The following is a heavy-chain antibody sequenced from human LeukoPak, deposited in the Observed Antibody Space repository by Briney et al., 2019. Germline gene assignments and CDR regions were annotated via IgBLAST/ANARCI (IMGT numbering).Heavy chain of an antibody. CDR2: IYYTGST. J-gene: IGHJ5*02. Sequence: SETLSLTCTVSGGSISSSDYYWGWIRQPPGKGLEWIGNIYYTGSTSYNSSLKSRVTISIDTSKNQFSLQLSSVAAADTAVYFCARENYCTNGVCRAFDPWGQGTLVTVSS. CDR1: GGSISSSDYY. V-gene: IGHV4-39*07. CDR3: ARENYCTNGVCRAFDP. D-gene: IGHD2-8*01.